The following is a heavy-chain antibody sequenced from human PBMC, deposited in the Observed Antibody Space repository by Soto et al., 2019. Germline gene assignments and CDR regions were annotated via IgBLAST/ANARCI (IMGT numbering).Heavy chain of an antibody. Sequence: QVQLQESSPGLVKPSQTLSLTCPVSGGSVSGGVYYWNWIRQHPEKGLEWIGYIYYSGSTYYNPSLRWRFTIPADTSKNQFSMKLSSVTVADTVVYYCARSSVAGARYFKNWGQGTQVIVS. CDR1: GGSVSGGVYY. J-gene: IGHJ1*01. CDR2: IYYSGST. CDR3: ARSSVAGARYFKN. V-gene: IGHV4-31*03. D-gene: IGHD6-19*01.